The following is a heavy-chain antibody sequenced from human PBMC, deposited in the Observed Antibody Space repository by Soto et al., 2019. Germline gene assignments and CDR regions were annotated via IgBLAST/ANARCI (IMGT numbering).Heavy chain of an antibody. V-gene: IGHV4-59*08. CDR3: ARTARVVKGQWYFDL. D-gene: IGHD2-15*01. Sequence: QVQLQESGPGLVKPSETLSLTCTVSGGSISSYYWSWIRQPPGKGLEWIGYIYYSGSTNYNPSLNSTIPISLDTSNNHFSRQLSSVTAADTAVYYCARTARVVKGQWYFDLWGRGTLVTVAS. CDR2: IYYSGST. J-gene: IGHJ2*01. CDR1: GGSISSYY.